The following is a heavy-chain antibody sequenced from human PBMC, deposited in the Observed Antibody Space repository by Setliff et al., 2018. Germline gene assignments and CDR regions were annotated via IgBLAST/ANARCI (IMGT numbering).Heavy chain of an antibody. CDR1: GGSISSSSYY. D-gene: IGHD3-22*01. Sequence: SETLSLTCTVSGGSISSSSYYWGWIRQPPGKGLEWIGSIYYSGSTYFNPSLKSRVTISVDTSKNQFPLKLSSVTASDTAVYYCARQLCSSGYCYATTFDYWGQGTLVTVSS. CDR3: ARQLCSSGYCYATTFDY. J-gene: IGHJ4*02. CDR2: IYYSGST. V-gene: IGHV4-39*06.